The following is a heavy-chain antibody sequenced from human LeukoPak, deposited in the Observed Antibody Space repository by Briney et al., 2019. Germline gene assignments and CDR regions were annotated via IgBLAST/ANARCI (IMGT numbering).Heavy chain of an antibody. CDR2: ISGSTSTI. D-gene: IGHD3-22*01. Sequence: SGGSLRLSCAASGFTFSSYSMNWVRQAPGKGLEWVSFISGSTSTIYYADSVKGRFTISRGNAKNSLYLQMNSLRDEDTAVYYCAKDLYYYDSSGYFDYWGQGTLVTVSS. CDR3: AKDLYYYDSSGYFDY. J-gene: IGHJ4*02. V-gene: IGHV3-48*02. CDR1: GFTFSSYS.